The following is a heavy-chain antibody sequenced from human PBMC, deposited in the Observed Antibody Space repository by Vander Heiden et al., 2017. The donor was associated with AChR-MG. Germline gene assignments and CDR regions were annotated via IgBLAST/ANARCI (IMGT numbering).Heavy chain of an antibody. D-gene: IGHD1-26*01. CDR2: IKQDGREK. CDR3: ARATSGSYEGNAEYLQH. J-gene: IGHJ1*01. V-gene: IGHV3-7*01. CDR1: GFPLCSYW. Sequence: EVQLVESGGDLVQPGGSLRLSCAASGFPLCSYWRSWVRQVPGKGLEWVANIKQDGREKYYVDSVKGRFTISRDNAKNSLYLQMNSLRAEDTAVYYCARATSGSYEGNAEYLQHWGQGTLVTVSS.